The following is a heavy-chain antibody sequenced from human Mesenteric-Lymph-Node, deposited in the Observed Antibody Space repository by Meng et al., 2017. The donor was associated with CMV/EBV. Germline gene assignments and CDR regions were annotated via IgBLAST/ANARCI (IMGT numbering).Heavy chain of an antibody. V-gene: IGHV3-74*01. D-gene: IGHD3-16*01. J-gene: IGHJ4*02. Sequence: LSSAASGFTLSSYWMHWVRQVPGKGLVWVSRINSDENRTSYADSVKGRFTISRDNAKNTLYLQMNNLRAEDTAVYYCARGGSVYLDYWGQGTLVTVSS. CDR1: GFTLSSYW. CDR2: INSDENRT. CDR3: ARGGSVYLDY.